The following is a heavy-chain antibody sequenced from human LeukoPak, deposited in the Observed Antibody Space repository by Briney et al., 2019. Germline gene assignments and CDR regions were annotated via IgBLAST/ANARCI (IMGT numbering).Heavy chain of an antibody. J-gene: IGHJ4*02. D-gene: IGHD3-22*01. CDR2: IYPGDSDT. Sequence: GESLKISCQGSKYSFASYWIAGGRDMPGKVLEWRWIIYPGDSDTSYRPSFQGQVTISADKSINTAYLQWSRLKASDTAMYYCARATYYYDSGGAKQATYFDYWGQGTLVAVSS. CDR3: ARATYYYDSGGAKQATYFDY. CDR1: KYSFASYW. V-gene: IGHV5-51*01.